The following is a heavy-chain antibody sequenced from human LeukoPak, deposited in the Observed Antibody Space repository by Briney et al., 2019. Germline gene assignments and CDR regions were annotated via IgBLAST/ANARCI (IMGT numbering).Heavy chain of an antibody. D-gene: IGHD3-22*01. CDR1: GYTFTGYY. CDR2: INPNSGGT. Sequence: ASAKVSCKASGYTFTGYYMHWVRQAPGQGLEWMGWINPNSGGTNYAQKFQGRVTMTRDTSISTAYMELSRLRSDDTAVYYCARADYYDSSGFFDYWGQGTLVTVSS. CDR3: ARADYYDSSGFFDY. V-gene: IGHV1-2*02. J-gene: IGHJ4*02.